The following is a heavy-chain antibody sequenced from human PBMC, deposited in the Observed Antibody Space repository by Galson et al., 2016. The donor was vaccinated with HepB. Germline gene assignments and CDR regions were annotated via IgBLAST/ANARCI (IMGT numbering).Heavy chain of an antibody. J-gene: IGHJ4*02. CDR2: IYNSGTT. V-gene: IGHV4-39*01. Sequence: ETLSLTCSVSGVSIISTTYYWVWVRQPPGKGLEWIGSIYNSGTTSYSPSLKSRLTISVDTSRDQFSLNLRSVTAADTAVYFCARHSWFFSRFDYWGQGTLVTASS. D-gene: IGHD3-10*01. CDR3: ARHSWFFSRFDY. CDR1: GVSIISTTYY.